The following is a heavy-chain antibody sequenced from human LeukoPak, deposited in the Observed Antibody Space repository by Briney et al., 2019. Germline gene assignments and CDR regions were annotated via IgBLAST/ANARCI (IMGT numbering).Heavy chain of an antibody. CDR2: INSDGSST. CDR1: GFTFSSYW. J-gene: IGHJ4*02. CDR3: AKGYCSGGSCPSAPSYFDY. Sequence: VGSLRLSCAASGFTFSSYWMHWVRQAPGKGLVWVSRINSDGSSTSYADSVKGRFTISRDNAKNTLYLQMNSLRAEDTAVYYCAKGYCSGGSCPSAPSYFDYWGQGTLVTVSS. V-gene: IGHV3-74*01. D-gene: IGHD2-15*01.